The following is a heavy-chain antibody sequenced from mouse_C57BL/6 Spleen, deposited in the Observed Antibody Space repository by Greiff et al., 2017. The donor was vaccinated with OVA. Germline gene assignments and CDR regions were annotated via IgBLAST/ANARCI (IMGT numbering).Heavy chain of an antibody. J-gene: IGHJ1*03. CDR2: ISGGGGNT. CDR1: GFTFSSYT. D-gene: IGHD1-1*01. V-gene: IGHV5-9*01. Sequence: EVQRVESGGGLVKPGGSLKLSCAASGFTFSSYTMSWVRQTPEKRLEWVATISGGGGNTYYPDSVKGRFTISRDNAKNTLCLQMSSMRSEDTALYCWARRGSSYGYFDVWGTGTTVTVSS. CDR3: ARRGSSYGYFDV.